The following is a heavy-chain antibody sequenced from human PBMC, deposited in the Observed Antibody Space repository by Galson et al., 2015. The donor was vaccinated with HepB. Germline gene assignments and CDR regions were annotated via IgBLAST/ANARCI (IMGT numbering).Heavy chain of an antibody. D-gene: IGHD3-16*01. CDR1: GFTFSSYW. J-gene: IGHJ5*02. Sequence: SLRLSCAASGFTFSSYWMHWVRQAPGKGLVWVSRINSDGSTTTYADSVKGRFTISRDNAKNTLYLQMNRLRAEDTAVYYCARVPLGVVPQSANWFDPWGQGTLVTVSS. V-gene: IGHV3-74*01. CDR2: INSDGSTT. CDR3: ARVPLGVVPQSANWFDP.